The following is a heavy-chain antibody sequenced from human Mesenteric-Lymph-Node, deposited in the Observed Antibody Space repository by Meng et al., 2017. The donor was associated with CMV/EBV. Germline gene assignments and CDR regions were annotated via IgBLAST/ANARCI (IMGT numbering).Heavy chain of an antibody. CDR1: GFTFSSYW. V-gene: IGHV3-74*01. J-gene: IGHJ4*02. D-gene: IGHD4/OR15-4a*01. CDR2: INSDGSST. CDR3: ARRAVTMVLTSYYFDS. Sequence: GESLKISCAASGFTFSSYWMHWVRQAPGKGLVWVSRINSDGSSTSYADSVKGRFTISRDNAKNTLYLQMNSLRAEDTAVYFCARRAVTMVLTSYYFDSWGQGTLVTVSS.